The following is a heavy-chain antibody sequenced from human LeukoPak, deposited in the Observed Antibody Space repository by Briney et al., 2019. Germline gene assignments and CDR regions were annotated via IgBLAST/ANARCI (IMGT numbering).Heavy chain of an antibody. J-gene: IGHJ3*02. CDR1: GGSVSSYY. Sequence: PSETLSLTCTVSGGSVSSYYWSWLRRPPGRGLEWIAYLSHSGSSDSNPSLTSRVTTLVDTSKNQFSLKLTSVTAADTAVYYCARARYANAWYAFDIWGHGTMVTVSS. CDR3: ARARYANAWYAFDI. CDR2: LSHSGSS. D-gene: IGHD2-2*01. V-gene: IGHV4-59*02.